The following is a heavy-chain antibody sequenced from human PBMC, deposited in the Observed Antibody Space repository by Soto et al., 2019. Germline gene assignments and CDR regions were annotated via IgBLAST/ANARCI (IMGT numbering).Heavy chain of an antibody. CDR3: ARRWTTGEIDY. Sequence: QVQLVQSGGEVKKPGASVKVSCKASGYIFNSFGISWVRQAPGQGLEWMGWISAYTGNTKYAQNFQGRVTMTTDTSTSTAYMERRRLRSDDTAVYYCARRWTTGEIDYWGQGTLVTVSS. CDR1: GYIFNSFG. J-gene: IGHJ4*02. D-gene: IGHD4-17*01. CDR2: ISAYTGNT. V-gene: IGHV1-18*01.